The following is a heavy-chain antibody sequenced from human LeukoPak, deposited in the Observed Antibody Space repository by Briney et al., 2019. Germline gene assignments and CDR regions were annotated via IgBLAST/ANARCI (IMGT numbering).Heavy chain of an antibody. Sequence: GAALKISCKGSGYSFSSYWIGWVRQMPGKGLEWMGIIYPGDSETTYSPSFQGQVTFSADKSICTAYLLWRSLKASDTAMYYCARRIAAAGAFDYWGQGTLVTVSS. CDR1: GYSFSSYW. J-gene: IGHJ4*02. V-gene: IGHV5-51*01. D-gene: IGHD6-13*01. CDR3: ARRIAAAGAFDY. CDR2: IYPGDSET.